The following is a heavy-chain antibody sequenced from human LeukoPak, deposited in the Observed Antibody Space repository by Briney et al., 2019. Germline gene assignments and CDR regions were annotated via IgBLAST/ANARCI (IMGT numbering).Heavy chain of an antibody. CDR1: GFTFSRNS. CDR3: ARDFVRGVITTRAFDI. CDR2: ITSSSSTI. J-gene: IGHJ3*02. V-gene: IGHV3-48*01. Sequence: SGGSLRLSCAASGFTFSRNSMNWVRQAPGKGLEWVSYITSSSSTIYYADSVKGRFTISRDNAKNSLYLQMNSLRAEDTAVYYCARDFVRGVITTRAFDIWGQGTMVTVSS. D-gene: IGHD3-10*01.